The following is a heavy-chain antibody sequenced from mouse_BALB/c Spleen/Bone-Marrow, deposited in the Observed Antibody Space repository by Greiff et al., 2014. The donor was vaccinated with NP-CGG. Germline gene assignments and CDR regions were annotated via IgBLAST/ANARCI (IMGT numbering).Heavy chain of an antibody. CDR2: IAPGSGST. J-gene: IGHJ1*01. V-gene: IGHV1S41*01. CDR3: ARRYFDV. Sequence: DLVKPGASVKLSCKASGYTFTSYWINWMKQRPGQGLEWIGRIAPGSGSTYYNEMFKGKATLTVDTSSSTAYIQLSSLSSEDSAVYFCARRYFDVWGAGTTVTVSS. CDR1: GYTFTSYW.